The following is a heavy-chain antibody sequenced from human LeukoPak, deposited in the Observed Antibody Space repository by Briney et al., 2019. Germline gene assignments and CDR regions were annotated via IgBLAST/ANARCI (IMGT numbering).Heavy chain of an antibody. CDR2: ISYDGSNK. J-gene: IGHJ5*02. V-gene: IGHV3-30-3*01. D-gene: IGHD2-15*01. CDR3: ARDKDLRIANWFDP. CDR1: GFTLSSYA. Sequence: GRSLRLSCAASGFTLSSYAMHWVRQAPGKGLEWVAVISYDGSNKYYADSAKGRFTISRDNSKNTLYLQMNSLRAEDTAVYYCARDKDLRIANWFDPWGQGTLVTVSS.